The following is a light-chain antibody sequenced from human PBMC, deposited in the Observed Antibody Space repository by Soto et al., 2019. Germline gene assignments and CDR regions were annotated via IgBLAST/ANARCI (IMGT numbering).Light chain of an antibody. V-gene: IGLV2-8*01. CDR3: SSYSGSRTYV. CDR1: ISDVGGYNY. CDR2: EVN. Sequence: QSALTPPPSASGSPGQSVTISCTGTISDVGGYNYVAWYQQHPGKATKLMIYEVNKRPSLVPDRSSGSKSGSTTALTVSGLQAEFETEYYFSSYSGSRTYVCGTGTKLT. J-gene: IGLJ1*01.